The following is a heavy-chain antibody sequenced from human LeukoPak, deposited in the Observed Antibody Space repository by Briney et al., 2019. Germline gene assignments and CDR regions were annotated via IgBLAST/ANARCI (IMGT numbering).Heavy chain of an antibody. CDR2: IYYSGST. CDR1: GGSISSYY. D-gene: IGHD5-18*01. Sequence: SETLSRTCTVSGGSISSYYWSWIRQPPGKGLEWIGDIYYSGSTNYNPSLKSRVTISLDTSKNQFSLRLSSVTAADTAVYYCARDGSRYSYGFNWFDPWGQGTLVTVSS. V-gene: IGHV4-59*01. CDR3: ARDGSRYSYGFNWFDP. J-gene: IGHJ5*02.